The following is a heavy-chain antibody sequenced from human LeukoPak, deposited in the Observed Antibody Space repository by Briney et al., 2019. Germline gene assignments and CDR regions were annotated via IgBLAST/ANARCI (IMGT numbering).Heavy chain of an antibody. Sequence: GGSLRLSCAVSGFSFNTYSMNWVRQAPGKGLEWVSYISRTSRTIYYADSVKGRFTISRDNAKNSLYLQMNSLRDEDTAVYYCARDSNHYMDVWGKGTTVTIS. CDR3: ARDSNHYMDV. CDR1: GFSFNTYS. V-gene: IGHV3-48*02. CDR2: ISRTSRTI. J-gene: IGHJ6*03.